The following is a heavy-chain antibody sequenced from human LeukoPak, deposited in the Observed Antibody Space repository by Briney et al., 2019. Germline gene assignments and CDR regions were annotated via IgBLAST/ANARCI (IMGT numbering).Heavy chain of an antibody. CDR3: ARKHYYDSSGFFPPMDY. V-gene: IGHV3-7*02. Sequence: GGSLRLSCAASGVMFPSYWMTWVRQAPGKGLEWVANVKQDGSEKYYVDSVKGRFTISRDNAKNSVYLQMNSLRAEDTAVYYCARKHYYDSSGFFPPMDYWGQGTLVTVSS. CDR1: GVMFPSYW. J-gene: IGHJ4*02. CDR2: VKQDGSEK. D-gene: IGHD3-22*01.